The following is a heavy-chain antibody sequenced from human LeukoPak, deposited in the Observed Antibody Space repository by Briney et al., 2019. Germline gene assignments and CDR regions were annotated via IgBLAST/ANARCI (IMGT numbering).Heavy chain of an antibody. CDR3: ARGADNYGYIFDY. CDR1: GFTFSSYW. V-gene: IGHV3-7*01. Sequence: GGSLRLSCAASGFTFSSYWMSWVRQAPGKGLEWGANIKQDGSEKYYVDSVKGRFTISRDNAKNSLYLQMNSLRAEDTAVYYCARGADNYGYIFDYWGQGTLVTVSS. J-gene: IGHJ4*02. D-gene: IGHD5-18*01. CDR2: IKQDGSEK.